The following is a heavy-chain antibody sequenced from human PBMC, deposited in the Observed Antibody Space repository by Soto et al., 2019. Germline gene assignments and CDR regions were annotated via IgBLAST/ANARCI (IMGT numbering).Heavy chain of an antibody. D-gene: IGHD6-6*01. J-gene: IGHJ6*02. Sequence: ASETLSLTCAVYGGSFSGYYWSWIRQPPGKGLEWIGEINHSGSTNYNPSLKSRVTISVDTSKNQFSLKLSSVTAADTAVYYCARGIAARLRWSLPFQPDYYYYYGMDAWGQGTTVTVSS. CDR3: ARGIAARLRWSLPFQPDYYYYYGMDA. CDR2: INHSGST. CDR1: GGSFSGYY. V-gene: IGHV4-34*01.